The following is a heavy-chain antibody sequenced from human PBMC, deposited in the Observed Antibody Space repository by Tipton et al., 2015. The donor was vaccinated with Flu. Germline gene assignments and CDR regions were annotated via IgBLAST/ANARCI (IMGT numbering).Heavy chain of an antibody. J-gene: IGHJ3*02. CDR3: ARALNSGREYTFDI. Sequence: GSLRLSCVASGFTFSSYAMSWVRQVPGKGLEWVSVISGSGGSTYYADSVKGRFTISRDNSKTTLYLQMNSLRVEDTAVYYCARALNSGREYTFDIWGRGTVVTVSS. V-gene: IGHV3-23*01. CDR2: ISGSGGST. CDR1: GFTFSSYA. D-gene: IGHD1-26*01.